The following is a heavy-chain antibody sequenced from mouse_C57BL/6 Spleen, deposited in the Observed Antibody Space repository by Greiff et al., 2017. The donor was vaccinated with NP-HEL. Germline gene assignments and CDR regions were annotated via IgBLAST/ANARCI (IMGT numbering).Heavy chain of an antibody. V-gene: IGHV5-17*01. CDR1: GFTFSDYG. CDR3: ARGPQLGRPPFDV. CDR2: ISSGSSTI. Sequence: EVHLVESGGGLVKPGGSLKLSCAASGFTFSDYGMHWVRQAPEKGLEWVAYISSGSSTIYYADTVKGRFTISRDNAKNTLFLQMTSLRSEDTAMYYCARGPQLGRPPFDVWGTGTTVTVSS. J-gene: IGHJ1*03. D-gene: IGHD4-1*02.